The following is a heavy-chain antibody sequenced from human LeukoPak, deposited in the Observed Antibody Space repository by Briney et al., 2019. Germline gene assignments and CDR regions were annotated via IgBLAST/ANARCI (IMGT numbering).Heavy chain of an antibody. Sequence: KPSETLSLTCTVSGGSISSGDYYWSWIRQPPGKGLEWIGYIYYSGSTYYNPSLKSRVTISVDTSKNQFSLKLSSVTAADTAVYYCASGSVGITIFGVVKARYGMDVWGQGTTVTVSS. J-gene: IGHJ6*02. CDR3: ASGSVGITIFGVVKARYGMDV. D-gene: IGHD3-3*01. V-gene: IGHV4-30-4*01. CDR2: IYYSGST. CDR1: GGSISSGDYY.